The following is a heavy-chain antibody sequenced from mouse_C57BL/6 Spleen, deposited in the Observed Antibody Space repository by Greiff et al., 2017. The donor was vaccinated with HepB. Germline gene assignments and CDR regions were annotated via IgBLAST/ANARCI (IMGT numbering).Heavy chain of an antibody. D-gene: IGHD3-2*02. CDR1: GYAFSSSW. CDR3: ATETAQAEAWFAY. J-gene: IGHJ3*01. CDR2: IYPGDGDT. Sequence: QVQLRQSGPELVKPGASVKISCKASGYAFSSSWMNWVKQRPGKGLEWIGRIYPGDGDTNYNGKFKGKATLTADKSSSTAYMQLSSLTSEDSAVYFCATETAQAEAWFAYWGQGTLVTVSA. V-gene: IGHV1-82*01.